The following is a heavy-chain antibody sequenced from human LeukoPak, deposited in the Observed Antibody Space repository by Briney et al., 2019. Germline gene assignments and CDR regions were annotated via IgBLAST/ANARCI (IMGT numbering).Heavy chain of an antibody. V-gene: IGHV4-39*01. J-gene: IGHJ4*02. CDR3: ARGSVLRHFNY. D-gene: IGHD3-3*01. Sequence: PSETLSLTCTVSGGSISSSSYYWGWIRQPPVKGLEWIGSIYYSGSTYYNPSLKSRVTISVDTSKNQFSLKLSSVTAADTAVYYCARGSVLRHFNYWGQGTLVTVSS. CDR2: IYYSGST. CDR1: GGSISSSSYY.